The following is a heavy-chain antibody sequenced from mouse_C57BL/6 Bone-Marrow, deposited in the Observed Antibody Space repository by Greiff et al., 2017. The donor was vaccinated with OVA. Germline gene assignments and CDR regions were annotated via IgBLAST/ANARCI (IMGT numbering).Heavy chain of an antibody. CDR2: IWSGGST. Sequence: ESGPGLVQPSQSLSITCTVSGFSLTSYGVHWVRQSPGKGLEWLGVIWSGGSTDYNAAFIYRLSISKDNSKSQVFFKMNSLQADDTAIYYCARSGRYWYFDVWGTGTTVTVSS. V-gene: IGHV2-2*01. J-gene: IGHJ1*03. CDR3: ARSGRYWYFDV. CDR1: GFSLTSYG.